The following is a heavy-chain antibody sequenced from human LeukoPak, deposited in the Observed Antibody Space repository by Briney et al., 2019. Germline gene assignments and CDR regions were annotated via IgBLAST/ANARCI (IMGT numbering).Heavy chain of an antibody. CDR2: INPIGGGT. J-gene: IGHJ4*02. CDR3: ARDSPDNWNDDF. CDR1: GYTFTSYY. D-gene: IGHD1-1*01. Sequence: ASVKVSCKASGYTFTSYYMHWVRQAPGQGLEWMGIINPIGGGTTYAQKFQGRVTMTRDTSTTTVYKEMSSLRSEDTAVYYCARDSPDNWNDDFWGQGTLVTVSS. V-gene: IGHV1-46*01.